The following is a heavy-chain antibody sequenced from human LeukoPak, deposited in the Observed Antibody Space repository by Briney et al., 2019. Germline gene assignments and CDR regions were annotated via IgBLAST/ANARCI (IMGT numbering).Heavy chain of an antibody. CDR1: GFTFSNAW. V-gene: IGHV3-15*01. CDR2: IRSKTDGGTT. D-gene: IGHD6-19*01. J-gene: IGHJ4*02. CDR3: TTYVAVAGTRHFDS. Sequence: GGSLRLSCAASGFTFSNAWMSWVRQAPGKGLEWIGRIRSKTDGGTTDYAAPVKDRFTISRDDSKNTLFLQINSLKTGDTAVYYCTTYVAVAGTRHFDSWGQGALVTVSS.